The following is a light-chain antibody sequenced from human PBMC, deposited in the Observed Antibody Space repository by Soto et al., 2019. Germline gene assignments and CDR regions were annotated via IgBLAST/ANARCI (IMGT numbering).Light chain of an antibody. Sequence: QSALTQPASVSGSPGQSITISCTGTSSDVGNYKYVSWYQQHPGKAPKLMIYEVSNRPSGVSNRFSGSKSGNTASLTISGLQAEDEADYWCSSYTNTTTYVFGSGTKVTVL. CDR1: SSDVGNYKY. CDR2: EVS. CDR3: SSYTNTTTYV. J-gene: IGLJ1*01. V-gene: IGLV2-14*01.